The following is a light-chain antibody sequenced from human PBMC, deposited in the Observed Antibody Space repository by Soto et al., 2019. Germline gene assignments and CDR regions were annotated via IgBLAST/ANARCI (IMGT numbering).Light chain of an antibody. V-gene: IGKV3-15*01. CDR2: GAT. CDR3: QQYRSCPRP. CDR1: QNVLSD. Sequence: EIRLTQYPATLSVSPGETVTLSCRASQNVLSDLAWYQQKPGQAPRLLVYGATTRATDAPAKFRGSGSGTEFSLTISSLQSEDFATYYCQQYRSCPRPFGQGSKVEI. J-gene: IGKJ1*01.